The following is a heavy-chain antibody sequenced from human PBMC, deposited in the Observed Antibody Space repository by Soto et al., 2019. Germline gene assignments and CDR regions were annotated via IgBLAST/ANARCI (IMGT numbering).Heavy chain of an antibody. V-gene: IGHV3-23*01. CDR3: EKSCTGSNCYTQEWFEP. J-gene: IGHJ5*02. D-gene: IGHD2-2*02. CDR2: IGTSGSST. CDR1: GSTFSNYD. Sequence: HPGGALRLSCVASGSTFSNYDMTWVRQAPGKGLEWVSLIGTSGSSTYYADSVKGRFTISRDNSKNTLYLQMNSLRAEDTAVYYCEKSCTGSNCYTQEWFEPWGKGNLVNVSA.